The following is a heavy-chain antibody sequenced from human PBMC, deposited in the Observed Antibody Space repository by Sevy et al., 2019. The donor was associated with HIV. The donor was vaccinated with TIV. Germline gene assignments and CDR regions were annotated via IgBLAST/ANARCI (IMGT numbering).Heavy chain of an antibody. D-gene: IGHD3-22*01. CDR3: TTDPLSLDYYDSSGYLRNFDY. CDR2: IKSKTDGGKT. J-gene: IGHJ4*02. V-gene: IGHV3-15*01. Sequence: GGSLRLSCAASGFTFSNAWMSWVRQAPGKGLEWVGRIKSKTDGGKTDYAAPVKGGFTISRVDSKNTQYLEMNSLKTEGTAVYYCTTDPLSLDYYDSSGYLRNFDYWGQGTLVTVSS. CDR1: GFTFSNAW.